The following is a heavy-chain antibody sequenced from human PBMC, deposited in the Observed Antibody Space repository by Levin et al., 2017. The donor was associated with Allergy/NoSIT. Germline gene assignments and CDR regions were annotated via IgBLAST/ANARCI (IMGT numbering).Heavy chain of an antibody. CDR1: GYTFTDYY. D-gene: IGHD6-13*01. V-gene: IGHV1-2*02. J-gene: IGHJ5*02. CDR2: INPNNGGT. CDR3: ARDPFDTDSSRVKA. Sequence: GESLKISCEASGYTFTDYYMHWVRQAPGQGLEWMGWINPNNGGTNYAQKFQGRVTMTSDTSISTAYMELSGLGSDDTAVYYCARDPFDTDSSRVKAWGQGTLVTVSS.